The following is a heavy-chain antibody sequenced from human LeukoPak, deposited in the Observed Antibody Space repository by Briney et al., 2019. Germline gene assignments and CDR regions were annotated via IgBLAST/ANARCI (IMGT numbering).Heavy chain of an antibody. J-gene: IGHJ4*02. CDR1: GGTFSSYA. Sequence: ASVKVSCKASGGTFSSYAISWVRQAPGQGLEWMGRIIPIFGTANYTQKFQGRVAITTDESTSTAYMELSSLRSEDTAVYYCARGPTTRHANWGQGTLVTVSS. V-gene: IGHV1-69*05. CDR3: ARGPTTRHAN. CDR2: IIPIFGTA. D-gene: IGHD1-26*01.